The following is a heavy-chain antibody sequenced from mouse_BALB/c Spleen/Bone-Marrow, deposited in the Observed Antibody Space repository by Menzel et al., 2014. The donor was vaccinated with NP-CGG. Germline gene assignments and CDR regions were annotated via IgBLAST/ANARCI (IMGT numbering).Heavy chain of an antibody. CDR3: ARWRGATDYALDY. V-gene: IGHV3-1*02. CDR1: GYSITSGYS. J-gene: IGHJ4*01. D-gene: IGHD3-1*01. CDR2: IHFTGST. Sequence: EVQLVESGPDLVKPSQTLSLTCTVTGYSITSGYSWHWIRQFPGNKLEWMGYIHFTGSTNYIPSLESRISITRDTSKNQFFLQLNSVTTEDTATYYCARWRGATDYALDYWGQGTSVTVSS.